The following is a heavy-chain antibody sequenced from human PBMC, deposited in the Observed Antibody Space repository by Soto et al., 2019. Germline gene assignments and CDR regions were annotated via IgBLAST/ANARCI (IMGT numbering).Heavy chain of an antibody. CDR2: ISHSGGST. CDR1: GFTFSNYW. V-gene: IGHV3-23*01. Sequence: GGSLRLSCAASGFTFSNYWTSWVRQAPGKGLEWVSTISHSGGSTYYADSVRGRFTISRDNSKNTLYLQMNSLRAEDTAVYYCAKDKTVFGVVIPFDYWGQGTLVTVSS. D-gene: IGHD3-3*01. CDR3: AKDKTVFGVVIPFDY. J-gene: IGHJ4*02.